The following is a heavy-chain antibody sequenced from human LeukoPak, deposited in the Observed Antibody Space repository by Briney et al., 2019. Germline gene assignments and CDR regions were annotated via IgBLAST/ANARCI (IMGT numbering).Heavy chain of an antibody. CDR2: ISGSGYST. J-gene: IGHJ4*02. Sequence: QPGGSLRLSCAASGFTFSSYAMSWVRQAPGKGLEWVSTISGSGYSTYYADSVKGRFTISRDTSKNTLYLQMNSLRAEDTAVYYCAKNSYDISASPFDYWGQGTLVTVSS. D-gene: IGHD3-22*01. V-gene: IGHV3-23*01. CDR3: AKNSYDISASPFDY. CDR1: GFTFSSYA.